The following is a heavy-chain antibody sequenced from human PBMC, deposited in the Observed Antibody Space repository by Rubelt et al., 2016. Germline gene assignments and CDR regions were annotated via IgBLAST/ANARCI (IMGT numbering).Heavy chain of an antibody. CDR3: ARTSPMVGATFLDY. J-gene: IGHJ4*02. D-gene: IGHD1-26*01. CDR2: ISYDGSNK. Sequence: GGGVVQPGRSLRLSCAASGFTFNSYTMHWFRQAPGKGLEWVAVISYDGSNKYYADSVKGRFTISRDNSKNTLYLQMNSLRVEDTAVYYCARTSPMVGATFLDYWGQGTLVTVSS. V-gene: IGHV3-30*04. CDR1: GFTFNSYT.